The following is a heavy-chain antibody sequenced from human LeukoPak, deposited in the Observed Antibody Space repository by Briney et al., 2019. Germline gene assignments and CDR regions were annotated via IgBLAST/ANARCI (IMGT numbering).Heavy chain of an antibody. D-gene: IGHD6-13*01. CDR1: GYTFSSYT. CDR2: INTNTGNP. CDR3: ARDPYTSSSWYRGRANNWFDP. V-gene: IGHV7-4-1*02. Sequence: ASVKVSCKTSGYTFSSYTISWVRQAPGQGLEWMGRINTNTGNPTYAQGFTERFVFSLDTSVSTAYLQISSLKADDTAVYYCARDPYTSSSWYRGRANNWFDPWGQGTLVTVSS. J-gene: IGHJ5*02.